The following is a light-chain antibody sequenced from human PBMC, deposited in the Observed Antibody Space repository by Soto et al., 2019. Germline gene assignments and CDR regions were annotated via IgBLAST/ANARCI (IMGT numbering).Light chain of an antibody. CDR1: SSNIGSNT. Sequence: QSVLTQPPSASGTPGQRVTISCSGSSSNIGSNTVNWYQQLPGTAPKLPIYSNNQRPSGVPDRFSVSKSDTSASLAISGLQSEDETDYYCAAWDDSLNGHVVFGGWTKLTVL. V-gene: IGLV1-44*01. CDR3: AAWDDSLNGHVV. J-gene: IGLJ2*01. CDR2: SNN.